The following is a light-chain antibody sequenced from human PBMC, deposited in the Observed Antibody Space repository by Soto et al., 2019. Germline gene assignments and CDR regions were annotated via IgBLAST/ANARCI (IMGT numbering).Light chain of an antibody. Sequence: QSALTQPPSASGSPGQSVTISCTGTSSDVGGYDHVSWYQQHPGKAPKLMIYGVTKRPSGVPDRFSGSKSGNTASLTVYGLQADDEADYYCSSYAGNTDVVFGGGTQLPVL. CDR2: GVT. V-gene: IGLV2-8*01. CDR1: SSDVGGYDH. CDR3: SSYAGNTDVV. J-gene: IGLJ2*01.